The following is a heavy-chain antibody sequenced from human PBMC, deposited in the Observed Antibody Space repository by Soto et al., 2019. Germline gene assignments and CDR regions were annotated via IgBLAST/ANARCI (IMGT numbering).Heavy chain of an antibody. V-gene: IGHV4-4*02. J-gene: IGHJ5*02. D-gene: IGHD2-21*02. CDR3: AREIVTAGGNNYFDP. CDR2: VYHTGDT. CDR1: GGTVASSHW. Sequence: SETLSLTCGVSGGTVASSHWWSWVRQSPSGGLEWIGNVYHTGDTNLNPSLQSRVTISVDKSNNQFSLRLNSLTAADTAVYFCAREIVTAGGNNYFDPWGPGTLVTVSS.